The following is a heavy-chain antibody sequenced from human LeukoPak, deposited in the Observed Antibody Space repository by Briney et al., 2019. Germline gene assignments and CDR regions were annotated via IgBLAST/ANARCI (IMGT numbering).Heavy chain of an antibody. Sequence: GRSLRLSCAASGFPFSGFYMTWIRQAPGKGPEWLSDISSSGDYTDYADSVKGRFTISRDNTKNSLYLQMTSLRAEDTAVYYCARAAVTLELLSEHYYFDYWGQGVLVTVSS. D-gene: IGHD2-21*01. CDR1: GFPFSGFY. CDR3: ARAAVTLELLSEHYYFDY. V-gene: IGHV3-11*06. CDR2: ISSSGDYT. J-gene: IGHJ4*02.